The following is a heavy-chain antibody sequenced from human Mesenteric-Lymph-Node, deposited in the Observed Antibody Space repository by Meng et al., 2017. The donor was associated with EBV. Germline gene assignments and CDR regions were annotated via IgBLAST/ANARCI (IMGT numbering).Heavy chain of an antibody. CDR2: IYYTGHT. CDR1: GGSISSGNYY. Sequence: QVQLQGSGPGLVKSSQTLSLPCTVSGGSISSGNYYWNWIRQHPGKGLEWIGYIYYTGHTYYNPSLRSRVTISIDTSKNQFSLSLHSVTAADTAVYYCATNDNYRNDYWGQGTLVTVSS. D-gene: IGHD5-24*01. J-gene: IGHJ4*02. CDR3: ATNDNYRNDY. V-gene: IGHV4-31*03.